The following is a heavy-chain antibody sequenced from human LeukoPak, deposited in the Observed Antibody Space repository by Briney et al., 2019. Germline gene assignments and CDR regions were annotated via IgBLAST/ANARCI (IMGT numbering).Heavy chain of an antibody. CDR2: VDPEDGET. CDR3: AIDFWSGYYSD. D-gene: IGHD3-3*01. Sequence: GASVKVSCKVSGYTFTDYYMHWVRQAPGKGLEWMGLVDPEDGETIYAEKFQGRVTITADTSTDTAYMELSSLRSEDTAVYYCAIDFWSGYYSDWGQGTLVTVSS. J-gene: IGHJ4*02. CDR1: GYTFTDYY. V-gene: IGHV1-69-2*01.